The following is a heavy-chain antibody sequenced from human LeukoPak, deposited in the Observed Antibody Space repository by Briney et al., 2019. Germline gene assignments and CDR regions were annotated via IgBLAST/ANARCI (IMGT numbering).Heavy chain of an antibody. D-gene: IGHD3-3*01. Sequence: SETLSLTCKVSGGSLSHHYWSWLRQPAGKGLEWIGRLYTRGATDYNPSLQGRVTMSMDTSKNQFSLNVSSVTAADTAVYYCARDNDSWSGYTGPDYWGPGTLVTVSS. CDR1: GGSLSHHY. J-gene: IGHJ4*02. CDR3: ARDNDSWSGYTGPDY. V-gene: IGHV4-4*07. CDR2: LYTRGAT.